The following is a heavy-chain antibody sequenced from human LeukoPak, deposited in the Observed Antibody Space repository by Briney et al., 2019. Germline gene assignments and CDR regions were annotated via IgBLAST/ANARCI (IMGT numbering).Heavy chain of an antibody. D-gene: IGHD5-12*01. V-gene: IGHV3-21*01. J-gene: IGHJ4*02. CDR1: GFTFSSYS. CDR2: ISSSSSYI. Sequence: GGSLRLTCAASGFTFSSYSMNWVRQAPGKGLEWVSSISSSSSYIYYADSVKGRFTISRDNAKNSLYLQMNSLRAEDTAVYYCARDSGYSGYDYCFDYGGQGTLVTVSS. CDR3: ARDSGYSGYDYCFDY.